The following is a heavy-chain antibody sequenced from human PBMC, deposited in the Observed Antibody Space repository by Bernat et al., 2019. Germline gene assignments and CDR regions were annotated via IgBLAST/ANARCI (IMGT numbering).Heavy chain of an antibody. D-gene: IGHD1-1*01. CDR3: ARGQGWNESPRDWYFDL. CDR1: GGSISSSSYY. J-gene: IGHJ2*01. Sequence: QLQLQESGPGLVKPSETLSLTCTVSGGSISSSSYYWGWIRQPPGKGLEWIGSIYYSGSTYYNPSLKSRVTISVDTSKNQFSLKLSSVTAADTAVYYCARGQGWNESPRDWYFDLWGRGTLVTVSS. V-gene: IGHV4-39*01. CDR2: IYYSGST.